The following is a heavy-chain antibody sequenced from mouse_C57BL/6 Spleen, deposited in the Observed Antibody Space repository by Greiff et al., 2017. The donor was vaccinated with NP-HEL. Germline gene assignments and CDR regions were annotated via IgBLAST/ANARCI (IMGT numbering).Heavy chain of an antibody. CDR3: AYYGSRFAY. CDR1: GYTFTSYG. CDR2: IYPRSGNT. D-gene: IGHD1-1*01. V-gene: IGHV1-81*01. Sequence: QVQLQQPGAELARPGASVKLSCKASGYTFTSYGISWVKQRTGQGLEWIGEIYPRSGNTYYNEKFKGKATLTADKSSSTAYMELRSLTSEDSAVYFCAYYGSRFAYWGQGTLVTVSA. J-gene: IGHJ3*01.